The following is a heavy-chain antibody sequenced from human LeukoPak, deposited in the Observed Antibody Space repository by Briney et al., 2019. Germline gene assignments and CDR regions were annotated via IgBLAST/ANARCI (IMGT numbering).Heavy chain of an antibody. Sequence: GASVRVSCKACGYPFSAHFLNWVRRAPGQGLESMGNIDTTTGNPRYAQDFTGRFVFSLDTSVSTAYLQITSLKADDTAAYYCVRGTPTPGMDYWGQGTQVTVSS. CDR1: GYPFSAHF. CDR3: VRGTPTPGMDY. D-gene: IGHD3-10*01. J-gene: IGHJ4*02. CDR2: IDTTTGNP. V-gene: IGHV7-4-1*02.